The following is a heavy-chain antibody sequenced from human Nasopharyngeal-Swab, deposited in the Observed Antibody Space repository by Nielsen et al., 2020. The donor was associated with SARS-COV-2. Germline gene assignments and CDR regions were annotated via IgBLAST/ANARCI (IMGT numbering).Heavy chain of an antibody. CDR3: ATGRTDYFDY. D-gene: IGHD1-14*01. Sequence: SETLSLTCTVSGGSISSSSYYWGWIRQPPGKGLEWIASIYYSGSTYYNPSLKSRVTISVDTSKNQFSLKLSSVTAADTAVYYCATGRTDYFDYWGQGTLVTVSS. V-gene: IGHV4-39*01. CDR2: IYYSGST. J-gene: IGHJ4*02. CDR1: GGSISSSSYY.